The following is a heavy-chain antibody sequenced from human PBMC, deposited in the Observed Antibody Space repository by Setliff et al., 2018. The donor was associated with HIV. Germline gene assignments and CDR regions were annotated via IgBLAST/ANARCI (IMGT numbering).Heavy chain of an antibody. V-gene: IGHV4-4*02. J-gene: IGHJ5*02. Sequence: PSETLSLTCAVSGGSISSSNWWSWVRQPPGKGLEWIGEIDLSGSSNYNPSLKSRVTISVDKSRNQFSPNLNSVAAADTAVYYCARDSSGVADYDFWSGRNWFDPWGQGILVTVSS. CDR3: ARDSSGVADYDFWSGRNWFDP. D-gene: IGHD3-3*01. CDR2: IDLSGSS. CDR1: GGSISSSNW.